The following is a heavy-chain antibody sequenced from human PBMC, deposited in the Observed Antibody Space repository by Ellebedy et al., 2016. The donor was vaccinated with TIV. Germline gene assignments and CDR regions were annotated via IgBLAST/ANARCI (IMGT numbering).Heavy chain of an antibody. CDR2: IKQDGSKR. J-gene: IGHJ4*02. CDR1: GFTFSSYW. D-gene: IGHD1-26*01. Sequence: PGGSLRLSCAASGFTFSSYWMSWVRQAPGKGLEWVANIKQDGSKRFYVDSVKGRITISRDNAKSSLYLQMNNLRAEDTAVYYCARDTLVGVTDSYFDYWGQGTLVTVSS. CDR3: ARDTLVGVTDSYFDY. V-gene: IGHV3-7*03.